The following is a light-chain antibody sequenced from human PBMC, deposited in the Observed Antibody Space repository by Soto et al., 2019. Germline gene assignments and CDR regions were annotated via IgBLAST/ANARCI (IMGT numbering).Light chain of an antibody. CDR2: DVS. V-gene: IGLV2-14*01. J-gene: IGLJ1*01. Sequence: QSVLTQPASVSGSPGQSITISCTGTSSDVGGYNYVSWYQQHPGKAPKLMVYDVSIRPSGVSNRFSGSKSGNTASLAISGLQAEDEADYYCSTYTSRSTLDVFGTGTKVTV. CDR3: STYTSRSTLDV. CDR1: SSDVGGYNY.